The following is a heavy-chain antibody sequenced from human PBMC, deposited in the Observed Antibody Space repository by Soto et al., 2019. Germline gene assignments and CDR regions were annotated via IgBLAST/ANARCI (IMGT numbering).Heavy chain of an antibody. CDR1: GFPFSNYA. J-gene: IGHJ4*02. CDR2: ISGTTGHA. Sequence: EVQMLESGGGLVQPGGSLRLSCAASGFPFSNYAMAWVRQAPGKGLEWVSAISGTTGHAFYADSVKDRFTISRDNSKNTLYLQMDSLRAEDTAVYHCARATSEYIWGSYLRYYEYWGQGTLVTVSS. CDR3: ARATSEYIWGSYLRYYEY. V-gene: IGHV3-23*01. D-gene: IGHD3-16*01.